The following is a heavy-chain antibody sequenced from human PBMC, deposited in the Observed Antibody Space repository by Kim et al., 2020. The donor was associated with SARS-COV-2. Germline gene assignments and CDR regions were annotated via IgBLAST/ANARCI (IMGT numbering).Heavy chain of an antibody. J-gene: IGHJ6*02. Sequence: GESLKISCKGSGYSFTSYWIAWVRQMPGKGLEWMRIIYPRDSETRYSPSFQGQVTISADRSINTAYLQWSSLQASDTAMYYCARPGNGWTRELSGMDVWGQGTTVTVSS. D-gene: IGHD2-15*01. V-gene: IGHV5-51*01. CDR2: IYPRDSET. CDR1: GYSFTSYW. CDR3: ARPGNGWTRELSGMDV.